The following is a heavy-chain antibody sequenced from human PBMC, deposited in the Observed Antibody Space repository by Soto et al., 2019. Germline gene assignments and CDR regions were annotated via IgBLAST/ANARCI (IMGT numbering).Heavy chain of an antibody. Sequence: GWSLRLSCAASGFTLSNCAMNWVRQAPGKGLEWVSAISGSGGSTFYADSVKGRFTISRDNPKNTLYLQMNSLRAEDTAVYYCAKDVFSGSYYYFDFWGLGTLVTV. CDR3: AKDVFSGSYYYFDF. J-gene: IGHJ4*02. CDR2: ISGSGGST. CDR1: GFTLSNCA. V-gene: IGHV3-23*01. D-gene: IGHD1-26*01.